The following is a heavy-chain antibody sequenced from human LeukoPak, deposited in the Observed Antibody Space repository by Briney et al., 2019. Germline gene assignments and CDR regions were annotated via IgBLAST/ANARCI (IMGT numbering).Heavy chain of an antibody. Sequence: PGGSLRLSCAASGFTFNKFAMSWVRQAPGKGLEWFSGIIENGGETYYADSVRGRFTISRDNSKNTLYLQMNSLRAEDTAVYYCAKDYEYNSNTWYFHWGRGTLVSVSS. J-gene: IGHJ4*02. CDR1: GFTFNKFA. D-gene: IGHD6-13*01. V-gene: IGHV3-23*01. CDR3: AKDYEYNSNTWYFH. CDR2: IIENGGET.